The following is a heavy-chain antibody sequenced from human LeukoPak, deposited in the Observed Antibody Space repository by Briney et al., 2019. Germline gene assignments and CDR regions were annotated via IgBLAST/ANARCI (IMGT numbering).Heavy chain of an antibody. V-gene: IGHV3-23*01. D-gene: IGHD3-3*01. CDR2: ISGSGYTT. CDR3: AKDLTVTRGFYFDY. CDR1: GFTFSSYA. Sequence: PGGSLRLSCAVSGFTFSSYAMSWVRQAPGKGLEWVPVISGSGYTTYYADSVKGRFTISGDNSKDTLYLQMNSLRVEDTAVYYCAKDLTVTRGFYFDYWGQGILVSVSS. J-gene: IGHJ4*02.